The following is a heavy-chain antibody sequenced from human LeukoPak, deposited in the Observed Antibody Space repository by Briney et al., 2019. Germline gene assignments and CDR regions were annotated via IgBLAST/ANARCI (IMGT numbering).Heavy chain of an antibody. D-gene: IGHD3-10*01. J-gene: IGHJ4*02. CDR2: FYHSGST. V-gene: IGHV4-4*02. Sequence: PSETLSLTCAVSVGPISRRNGWGWVRQPPGKGLGWIEEFYHSGSTNYNPSLKSRVTISVDKSKNQSSLKLSSVTAADTAVYYCARALWFGETRLDYWGQGTLVTVSS. CDR3: ARALWFGETRLDY. CDR1: VGPISRRNG.